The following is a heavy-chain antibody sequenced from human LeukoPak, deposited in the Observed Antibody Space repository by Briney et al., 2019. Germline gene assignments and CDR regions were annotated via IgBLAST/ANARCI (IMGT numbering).Heavy chain of an antibody. CDR3: AKAFYYYDSSGYYFSFDY. J-gene: IGHJ4*02. CDR2: ISGSGGST. CDR1: GFTFSSYA. V-gene: IGHV3-23*01. D-gene: IGHD3-22*01. Sequence: GGSLRLSCAASGFTFSSYAMSWIRQAPGKGLEWVSAISGSGGSTYYADSVKGRSTISRDNSKNTLYLQMNSLRAEDTAVYYCAKAFYYYDSSGYYFSFDYWGQGTLVTVSS.